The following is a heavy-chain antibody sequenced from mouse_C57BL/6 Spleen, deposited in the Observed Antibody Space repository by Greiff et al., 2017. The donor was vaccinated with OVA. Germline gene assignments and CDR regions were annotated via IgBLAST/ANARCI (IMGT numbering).Heavy chain of an antibody. D-gene: IGHD2-3*01. CDR3: AREDGYYSLYAMDY. J-gene: IGHJ4*01. CDR2: ISSGSSTI. Sequence: EVQVVESGGGLVKPGGSLKLSCAASGFTFSDYGMHWVRQAPEKGLEWVAYISSGSSTIYYADTVKGRFTISRDNAKNTLFLQMTSLRSEDTAMYYCAREDGYYSLYAMDYWGQGTSVTVSS. CDR1: GFTFSDYG. V-gene: IGHV5-17*01.